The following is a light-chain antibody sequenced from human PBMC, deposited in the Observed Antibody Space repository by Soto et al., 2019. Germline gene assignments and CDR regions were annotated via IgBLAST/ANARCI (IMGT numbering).Light chain of an antibody. CDR1: QSVSSW. Sequence: TSLSPSVPSTVQTSGLASQSVSSWLAWYQQKPGKAPKLLIDDASSLESGVPSRFSGSGSGTEFALTITSLQPDDFATYYCQQFNSPFRTFGQGTKVDIK. CDR2: DAS. J-gene: IGKJ1*01. V-gene: IGKV1-5*01. CDR3: QQFNSPFRT.